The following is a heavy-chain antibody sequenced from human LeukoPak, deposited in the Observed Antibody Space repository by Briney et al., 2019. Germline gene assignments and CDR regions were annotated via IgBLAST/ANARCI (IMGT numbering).Heavy chain of an antibody. J-gene: IGHJ4*02. D-gene: IGHD4-17*01. V-gene: IGHV4-39*07. CDR2: IYYSGST. CDR3: ARAHRHGDYVDY. CDR1: GGSISSSSYY. Sequence: SETLSLTCTVSGGSISSSSYYWGWIRQPPGKGLEWIGSIYYSGSTYYNPSLKSRVTISVDTSKNQFSLKLSSVTAADTAVYYCARAHRHGDYVDYWGQGTLVTVSS.